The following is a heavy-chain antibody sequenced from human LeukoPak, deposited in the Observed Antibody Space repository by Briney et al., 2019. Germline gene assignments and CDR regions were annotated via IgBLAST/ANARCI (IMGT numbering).Heavy chain of an antibody. V-gene: IGHV3-30*18. Sequence: GGSLRLSCAASGFTFSSYGMRWVRQAPGKGLEWVAVISYDGSNKYYADSVKGRFTISRDNSKNALYLQMNSLRAEDTAVYYCAKVGLYCSSTSCPRLYYYYGMDVWGQGPRSPSP. CDR3: AKVGLYCSSTSCPRLYYYYGMDV. J-gene: IGHJ6*02. D-gene: IGHD2-2*01. CDR1: GFTFSSYG. CDR2: ISYDGSNK.